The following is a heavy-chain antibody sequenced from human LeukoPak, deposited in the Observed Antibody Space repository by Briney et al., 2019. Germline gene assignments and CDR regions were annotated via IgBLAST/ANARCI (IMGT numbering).Heavy chain of an antibody. CDR2: INSDGSAT. J-gene: IGHJ5*02. Sequence: GGSLRLSCAASGFTFSSHWMHWVRQVPGKGLEWVSRINSDGSATYYADSVNGRFTISRDNAKNTLYLQMNSLRAEGTAVYYCARDPHDITIFGVVIIPVTWFDPWGQGTLVTVSS. V-gene: IGHV3-74*01. CDR3: ARDPHDITIFGVVIIPVTWFDP. CDR1: GFTFSSHW. D-gene: IGHD3-3*01.